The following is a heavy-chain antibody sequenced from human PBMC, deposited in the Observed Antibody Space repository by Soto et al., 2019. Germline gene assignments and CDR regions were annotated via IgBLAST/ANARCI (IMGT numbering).Heavy chain of an antibody. CDR3: ARGRAYNWNYNYYYYMDV. Sequence: SQTLPLTCAVYGGSFSDHYWSLILQPQGKGLEWIGEINHSGSTNYNPSLKSRVTISVDTSKNQFSLKLSSVTAADTAVYYCARGRAYNWNYNYYYYMDVWGKGTTVTVSS. J-gene: IGHJ6*03. V-gene: IGHV4-34*01. D-gene: IGHD1-20*01. CDR2: INHSGST. CDR1: GGSFSDHY.